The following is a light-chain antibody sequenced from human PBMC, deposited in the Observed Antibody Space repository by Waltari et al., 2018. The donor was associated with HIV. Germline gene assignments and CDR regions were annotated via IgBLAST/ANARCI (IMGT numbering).Light chain of an antibody. J-gene: IGLJ2*01. CDR3: SSFTITSTVI. CDR1: SSDIEPYNY. CDR2: QVC. V-gene: IGLV2-14*03. Sequence: QSALTQPASVSGSPGQSISISCTGTSSDIEPYNYVSWYQKHAGKAPQLLIYQVCHRPSGVSDRFSGSKSGSTASLTSSGLQANDEAHYYCSSFTITSTVIFGGGTRLTVL.